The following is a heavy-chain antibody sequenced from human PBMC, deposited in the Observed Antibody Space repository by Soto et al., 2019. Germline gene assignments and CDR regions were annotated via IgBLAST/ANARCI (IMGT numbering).Heavy chain of an antibody. CDR1: GFTFSSYW. Sequence: VQLVESGGGLVQPGGSLRLSCAASGFTFSSYWMHWVRQAPGKGLVWVSRINSDGSSTSYADSVKGRFTISRDNAKNTLYLQMNSLRAEDTAVYYCARDSSDYWRRDAFDIWGQGTMVTVSS. CDR3: ARDSSDYWRRDAFDI. D-gene: IGHD4-17*01. CDR2: INSDGSST. J-gene: IGHJ3*02. V-gene: IGHV3-74*01.